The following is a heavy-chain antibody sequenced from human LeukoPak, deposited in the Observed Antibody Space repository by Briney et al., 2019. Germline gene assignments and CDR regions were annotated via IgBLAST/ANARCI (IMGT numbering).Heavy chain of an antibody. CDR2: INTNTGNP. Sequence: VASVKVSCKASGYTFTSYAMDWVRQAPGQGLEWMGWINTNTGNPTYAQGFTGRFVFSLDTSVSTAYLQISSLKAEDTAVYYCARGDSSSWYEGNWFDHWGQGTLVTVSS. J-gene: IGHJ5*02. CDR3: ARGDSSSWYEGNWFDH. V-gene: IGHV7-4-1*02. CDR1: GYTFTSYA. D-gene: IGHD6-13*01.